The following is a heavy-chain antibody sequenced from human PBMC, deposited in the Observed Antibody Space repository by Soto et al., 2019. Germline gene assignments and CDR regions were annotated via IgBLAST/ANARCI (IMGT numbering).Heavy chain of an antibody. J-gene: IGHJ5*02. CDR1: GYTFTSYD. D-gene: IGHD6-6*01. Sequence: ASVKVSCKASGYTFTSYDINWVRQATGQGLEWMGWMNPNSGNTGYAQKFQGRVTMTRNTSISTAYMELSSLRSEDTAVYYCARVSVIAARRGDNWFDPWGQGTLVTVSS. CDR3: ARVSVIAARRGDNWFDP. CDR2: MNPNSGNT. V-gene: IGHV1-8*01.